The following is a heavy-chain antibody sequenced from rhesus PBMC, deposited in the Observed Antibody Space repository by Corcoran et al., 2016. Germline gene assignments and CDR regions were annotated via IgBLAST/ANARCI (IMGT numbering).Heavy chain of an antibody. D-gene: IGHD2-21*01. J-gene: IGHJ4*01. CDR3: ARDRCTGSGCYGTFDY. CDR1: GGSISSSY. CDR2: IYGSGSST. Sequence: QLQLQESGPGLVKPSETLSVTCAVSGGSISSSYWSWIRQAPGKGLEWIGYIYGSGSSTKYHPSLKSRVTLSVDTSKNQLSLKLSSVTTADTAVYYCARDRCTGSGCYGTFDYWGQGVLVTVSS. V-gene: IGHV4-169*02.